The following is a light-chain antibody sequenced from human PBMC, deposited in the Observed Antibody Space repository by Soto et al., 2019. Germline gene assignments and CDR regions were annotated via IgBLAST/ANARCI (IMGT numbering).Light chain of an antibody. V-gene: IGKV3-20*01. J-gene: IGKJ1*01. CDR3: QQYGSSPTT. CDR2: DAS. CDR1: QSVSSRC. Sequence: EIVLTQSPDTLSLSPGERATLSCRASQSVSSRCLAWYQQKPGQAPRLLIYDASSRATGIPDRFSVTGSGTDFTLTISRLEPEDVAMYYCQQYGSSPTTFGQGTKVDIK.